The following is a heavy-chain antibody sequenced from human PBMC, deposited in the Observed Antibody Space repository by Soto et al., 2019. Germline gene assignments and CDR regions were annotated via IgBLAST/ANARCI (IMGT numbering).Heavy chain of an antibody. CDR2: INVANGNT. Sequence: ASVKVSCKASGYIFTGYAMHWVRQAPGQRLEWMGWINVANGNTKYSQNLQGRVTISRDTSASTAYMELTSLRSEDTAVYYCARDPAIPSIGNSCYYGFYPWG. J-gene: IGHJ5*02. CDR1: GYIFTGYA. V-gene: IGHV1-3*01. D-gene: IGHD5-12*01. CDR3: ARDPAIPSIGNSCYYGFYP.